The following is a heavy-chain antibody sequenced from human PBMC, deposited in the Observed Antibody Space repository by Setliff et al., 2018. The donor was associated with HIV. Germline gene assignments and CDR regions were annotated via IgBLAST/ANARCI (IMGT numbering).Heavy chain of an antibody. Sequence: SETLSLTCAVYDGSLSSYYWSWIRQSTGKGLEWIGEINDSGTTNYNPSLESRATMLIDMSKNQLSLKLSSVTAADTAVYFCARGPVRYSSGVRWFLGVESWYSGIDYWGQGTRVTVSS. CDR2: INDSGTT. CDR1: DGSLSSYY. CDR3: ARGPVRYSSGVRWFLGVESWYSGIDY. J-gene: IGHJ4*02. V-gene: IGHV4-34*01. D-gene: IGHD2-15*01.